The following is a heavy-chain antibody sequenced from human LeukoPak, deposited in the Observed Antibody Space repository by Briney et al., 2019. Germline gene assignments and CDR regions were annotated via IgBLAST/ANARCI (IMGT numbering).Heavy chain of an antibody. D-gene: IGHD6-13*01. J-gene: IGHJ4*02. Sequence: SETLSLTCTVSGGSISSSSYYWGWIRQPPGKGLEWIGSIYYSGSTYYNPSLKSRVTISVDASKNQFSLKLSSVTAADTAVYYCARLVVSSWYYEVLLGRDYWGQGTLVTVSS. CDR2: IYYSGST. CDR3: ARLVVSSWYYEVLLGRDY. V-gene: IGHV4-39*01. CDR1: GGSISSSSYY.